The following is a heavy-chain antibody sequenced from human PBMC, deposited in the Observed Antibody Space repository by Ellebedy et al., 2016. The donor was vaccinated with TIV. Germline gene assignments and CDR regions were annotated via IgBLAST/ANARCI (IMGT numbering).Heavy chain of an antibody. CDR3: AKSDFWSGPHGY. V-gene: IGHV1-2*02. Sequence: ASVKVSCKASGFTFTGYYVHWVRQAPGQGLEWMGWIHPSSGGKDYAQKFQGRVTMTRDTSINTVYMELSSLRSDDTAVYYGAKSDFWSGPHGYWGQGTLVTVSS. D-gene: IGHD3-3*01. CDR1: GFTFTGYY. CDR2: IHPSSGGK. J-gene: IGHJ4*02.